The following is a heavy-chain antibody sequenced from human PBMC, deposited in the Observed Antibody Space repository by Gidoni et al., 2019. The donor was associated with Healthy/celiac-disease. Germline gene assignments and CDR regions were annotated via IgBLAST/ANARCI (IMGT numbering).Heavy chain of an antibody. V-gene: IGHV1-2*04. Sequence: QVQLVQSGAEVKKPGASVKVSCKASGYTFTGYYMHWVRQAPGQGLEWMGWINPNSGGTNYAQKFQGWVTMTRDTSISTAYMELSRLRSDDTAVYYCAIGSYGDPPSYYYYYGMDVWGQGTTVTVSS. D-gene: IGHD4-17*01. CDR3: AIGSYGDPPSYYYYYGMDV. CDR2: INPNSGGT. J-gene: IGHJ6*02. CDR1: GYTFTGYY.